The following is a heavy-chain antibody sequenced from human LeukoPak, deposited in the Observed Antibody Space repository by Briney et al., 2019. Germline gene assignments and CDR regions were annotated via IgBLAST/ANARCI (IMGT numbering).Heavy chain of an antibody. CDR3: ARSHLEPCFDY. V-gene: IGHV4-59*01. CDR1: GGSISSYY. CDR2: IYYSGST. J-gene: IGHJ4*02. Sequence: SETLSLTCTVSGGSISSYYWSWIRQPPGKGLEWIGYIYYSGSTNYNPSLKSRVTISVETSKNQFSLKLSSVTAADTAVYYCARSHLEPCFDYWGQGTLVTVSS.